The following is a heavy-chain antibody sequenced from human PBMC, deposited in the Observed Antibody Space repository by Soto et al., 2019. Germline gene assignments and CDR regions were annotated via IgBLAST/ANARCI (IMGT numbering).Heavy chain of an antibody. CDR2: IYYSGST. D-gene: IGHD3-22*01. V-gene: IGHV4-39*02. CDR3: ARDYYYDSSGYYDDDFDI. CDR1: GGSISSSSYY. J-gene: IGHJ3*02. Sequence: PSETLSLTCTVSGGSISSSSYYWGWIRQPPGKGLEWIGSIYYSGSTYYNPSLKSRVTISVDTSKNQFSLKLSSVTAADTAVYYCARDYYYDSSGYYDDDFDIWGQGTMVTVSS.